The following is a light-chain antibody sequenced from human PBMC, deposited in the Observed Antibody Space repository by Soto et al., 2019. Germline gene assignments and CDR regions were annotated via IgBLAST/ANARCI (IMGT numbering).Light chain of an antibody. CDR2: GAS. V-gene: IGKV3-20*01. Sequence: VLSLSVGTLSLYQCEGATLSSRASQSVGSSLSWYQQKPGQAPRLLFYGASNRATAIPDRFSGSGFGTDFTLTITRLEPEDFALYYCQQYGDPPQTFGPGTKVDIK. CDR1: QSVGSS. CDR3: QQYGDPPQT. J-gene: IGKJ1*01.